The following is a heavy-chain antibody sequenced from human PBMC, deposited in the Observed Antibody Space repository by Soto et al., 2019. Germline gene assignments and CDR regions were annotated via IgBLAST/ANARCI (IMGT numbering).Heavy chain of an antibody. J-gene: IGHJ4*02. D-gene: IGHD2-15*01. CDR3: ASLAALFPITYYFDF. CDR1: DDSINSDKYY. Sequence: QLQLQESGPGLVKPSETLSLTCSVSDDSINSDKYYWGWIRQPPGKGLEWIGSIYYRGNAYYNPSLQAPIPLSFDESKTQYSLKLNFVAAADSDVYICASLAALFPITYYFDFWGPGALVTVPS. V-gene: IGHV4-39*01. CDR2: IYYRGNA.